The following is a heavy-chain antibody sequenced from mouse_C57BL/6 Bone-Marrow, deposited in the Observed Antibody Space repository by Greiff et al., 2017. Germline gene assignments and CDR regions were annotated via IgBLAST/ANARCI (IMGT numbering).Heavy chain of an antibody. J-gene: IGHJ3*01. Sequence: QVQLHQSGAELVKPGASVKLSCKASGYTFTEYTIHWVKQRSGQGLEWIGWFYPGSGSIKYNEKFKDKATLTADKSSSTVYMELSRLTSEDSAVYFCARHEEEEKRYSNYPWFAYWGQGTLVTVSA. V-gene: IGHV1-62-2*01. CDR3: ARHEEEEKRYSNYPWFAY. D-gene: IGHD2-5*01. CDR2: FYPGSGSI. CDR1: GYTFTEYT.